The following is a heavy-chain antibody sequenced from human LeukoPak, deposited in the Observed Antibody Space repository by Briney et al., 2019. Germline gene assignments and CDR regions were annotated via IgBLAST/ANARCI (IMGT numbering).Heavy chain of an antibody. CDR1: GGSISTSSYY. CDR2: IHYSGST. CDR3: ARLGGYSYQIDY. D-gene: IGHD5-18*01. J-gene: IGHJ4*02. V-gene: IGHV4-39*01. Sequence: NPSETLSLTCTVSGGSISTSSYYWGWIRQPPGKGLEWIGSIHYSGSTYYNPSLESRVTISVDTSKSQFSLRLSSATAADTAVYYCARLGGYSYQIDYWGQGTLVTVSS.